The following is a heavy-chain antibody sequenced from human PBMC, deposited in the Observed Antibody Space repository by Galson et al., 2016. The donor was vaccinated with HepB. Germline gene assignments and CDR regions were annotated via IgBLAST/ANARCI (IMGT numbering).Heavy chain of an antibody. D-gene: IGHD6-13*01. CDR3: AHSGTSSCYVGYC. J-gene: IGHJ4*02. CDR2: IYGNDNK. Sequence: PALVKPTQTLTLTCTFSGFSLTASGVGVGWTRQPPGKALEWLALIYGNDNKRYSPSLNSRLTITKDISKNQVVLTVTNVDPMDTATYYCAHSGTSSCYVGYCWGQGTLVTVSS. V-gene: IGHV2-5*01. CDR1: GFSLTASGVG.